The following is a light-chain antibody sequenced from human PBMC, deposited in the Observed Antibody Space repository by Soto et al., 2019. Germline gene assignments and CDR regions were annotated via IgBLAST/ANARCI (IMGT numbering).Light chain of an antibody. Sequence: DIQMTQSPSTLSASVGDRFTITCRASQSISSWLAWYQQKPGKAPKLLIYDASSLESGVPSRFSGSGSGTEFTLTISSLQPDDFSTYYCQQYNSYWTFGQGTKAEIK. J-gene: IGKJ1*01. CDR3: QQYNSYWT. V-gene: IGKV1-5*01. CDR1: QSISSW. CDR2: DAS.